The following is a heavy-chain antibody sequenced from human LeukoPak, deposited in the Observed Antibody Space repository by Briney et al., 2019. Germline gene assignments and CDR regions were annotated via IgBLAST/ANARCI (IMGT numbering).Heavy chain of an antibody. CDR1: GGSISSYY. V-gene: IGHV4-59*01. CDR3: ARYSILTGYYNTLDYFDY. J-gene: IGHJ4*02. D-gene: IGHD3-9*01. Sequence: SETLSLTCTVSGGSISSYYWSWIRQPPGKGLEWIGYIYYSGSTNYNPSLKSRVTISVDTSKNQFSLKLSSVTAADMAVYYCARYSILTGYYNTLDYFDYWGQGTLVTVSS. CDR2: IYYSGST.